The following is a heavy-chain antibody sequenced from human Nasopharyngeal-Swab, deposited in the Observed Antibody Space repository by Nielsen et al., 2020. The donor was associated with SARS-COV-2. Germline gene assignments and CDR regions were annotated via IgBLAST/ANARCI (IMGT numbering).Heavy chain of an antibody. D-gene: IGHD4-17*01. Sequence: SETLSLTCTVSGGSISSSSYYWGWIRQPPGKGLEWIGSIYYSGSTYYNPSLKSRVTISVDTSKNQFSLKLSSVTAADTAVYYCASSLSVTSSFDYWGQGTLVTVSS. J-gene: IGHJ4*02. CDR1: GGSISSSSYY. V-gene: IGHV4-39*01. CDR3: ASSLSVTSSFDY. CDR2: IYYSGST.